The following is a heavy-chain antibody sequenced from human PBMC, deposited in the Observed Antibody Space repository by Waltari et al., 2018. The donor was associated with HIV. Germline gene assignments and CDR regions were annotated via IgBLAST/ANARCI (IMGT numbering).Heavy chain of an antibody. CDR1: GGSISSYY. V-gene: IGHV4-4*07. CDR2: IYTRGST. D-gene: IGHD2-21*02. J-gene: IGHJ3*02. CDR3: ARGCGGDCYSLENAFDI. Sequence: QVQLQESGPGLVKPSETLSLTCTVSGGSISSYYWSWLRQPARKGLEWIGRIYTRGSTNYNPSLKRRVTMSVDTSKNQFSLKLSSVTAADTAVYYCARGCGGDCYSLENAFDIWGQGTMVTVSS.